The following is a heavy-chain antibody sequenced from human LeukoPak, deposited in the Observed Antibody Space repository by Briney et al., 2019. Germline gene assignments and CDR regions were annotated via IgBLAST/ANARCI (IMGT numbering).Heavy chain of an antibody. CDR3: AKGIAVAGPYYYYYYMDV. D-gene: IGHD6-19*01. J-gene: IGHJ6*03. Sequence: GGSLRLSCAASGFTFSSYGMSWVRQAPGKGLEWVSAINDSGGSTYYADSVKGRFTISRDNSKNTLYLQMNSLRDEETAVYYCAKGIAVAGPYYYYYYMDVWGKGTTVTISS. CDR2: INDSGGST. V-gene: IGHV3-23*01. CDR1: GFTFSSYG.